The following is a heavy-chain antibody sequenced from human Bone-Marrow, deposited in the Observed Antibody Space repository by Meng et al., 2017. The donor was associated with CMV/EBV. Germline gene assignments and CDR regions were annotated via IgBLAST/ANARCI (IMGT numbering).Heavy chain of an antibody. D-gene: IGHD6-6*01. J-gene: IGHJ6*02. CDR3: ARDHSRSSPYFDYATDV. Sequence: GESLKISCAASGFTFSSYAMSWVRQAPGKGLEWVSAISGSGGSTYYADSVKGRFTISRDNTNNSLYLQMNSLSAEDTAVYYCARDHSRSSPYFDYATDVWGQGTTVTVSS. V-gene: IGHV3-23*01. CDR1: GFTFSSYA. CDR2: ISGSGGST.